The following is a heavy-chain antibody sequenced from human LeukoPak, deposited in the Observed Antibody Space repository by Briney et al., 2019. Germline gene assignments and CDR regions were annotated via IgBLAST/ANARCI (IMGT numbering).Heavy chain of an antibody. D-gene: IGHD6-13*01. J-gene: IGHJ4*02. CDR1: GYTFTSYG. CDR2: ISTYNGNT. Sequence: ASVKVSCKASGYTFTSYGISWVRQAPGQGLEWLGWISTYNGNTHYAQKLQGRVTMTTDTSTTTAYMGLRSLRSDDTAVYYCARVTAAGTIDYWGQGTLVTVSS. V-gene: IGHV1-18*01. CDR3: ARVTAAGTIDY.